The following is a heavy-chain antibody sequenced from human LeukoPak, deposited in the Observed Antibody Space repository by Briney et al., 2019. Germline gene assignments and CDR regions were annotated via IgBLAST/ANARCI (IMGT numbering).Heavy chain of an antibody. CDR2: VNPHSGGT. Sequence: ASVKVSCKASGYTFTGYYMHWVRQAPGQGLEWMGWVNPHSGGTNYAQKFQGRVTMTRDTSISTAYMELSRLRSDDTAVYYCARGGLYDSSGYYARSFDYWGQGTLVTVSS. J-gene: IGHJ4*02. D-gene: IGHD3-22*01. CDR1: GYTFTGYY. CDR3: ARGGLYDSSGYYARSFDY. V-gene: IGHV1-2*02.